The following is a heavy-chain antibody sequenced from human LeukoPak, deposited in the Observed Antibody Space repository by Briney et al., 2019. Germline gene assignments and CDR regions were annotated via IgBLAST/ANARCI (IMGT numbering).Heavy chain of an antibody. CDR1: GGTFSSYA. V-gene: IGHV1-69*05. D-gene: IGHD6-6*01. Sequence: KVSCKASGGTFSSYAISWVRQAPGQGLEWMGGIIPIFGTANYAQKFQGRVTITTDESTSTAYMELSSLRSEDTAVYYCATQSRGIAARLGYYYDYMDVWGKGTTVTVSS. CDR2: IIPIFGTA. CDR3: ATQSRGIAARLGYYYDYMDV. J-gene: IGHJ6*03.